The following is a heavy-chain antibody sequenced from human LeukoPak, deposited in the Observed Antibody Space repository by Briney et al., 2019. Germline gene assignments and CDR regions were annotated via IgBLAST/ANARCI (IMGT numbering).Heavy chain of an antibody. V-gene: IGHV3-23*01. CDR3: AKAASYYDFCGGGGCYYMDV. CDR2: STGSGGTT. J-gene: IGHJ6*03. Sequence: TGGSLRLSCAASGFTFRSYAMTWVRQAPGRGLEWVSASTGSGGTTYYADSVMGRFTISRDNSKNTLYLQMNSLRAEDTAVYYCAKAASYYDFCGGGGCYYMDVWGKGTTVTVSS. D-gene: IGHD3-3*01. CDR1: GFTFRSYA.